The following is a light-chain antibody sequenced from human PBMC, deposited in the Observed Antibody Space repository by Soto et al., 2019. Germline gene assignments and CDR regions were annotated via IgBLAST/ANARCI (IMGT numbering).Light chain of an antibody. CDR3: NSYTSTSSWV. CDR1: RSGVGGYNY. Sequence: QSALTQPASVSGSPGQSITISCTGTRSGVGGYNYVSWYQQHPGKAPKLMIYEVSNRPSGVSNRFSGSKSGNTASLTISGRQAEDEADYYCNSYTSTSSWVFGGGTKLTVL. CDR2: EVS. V-gene: IGLV2-14*01. J-gene: IGLJ3*02.